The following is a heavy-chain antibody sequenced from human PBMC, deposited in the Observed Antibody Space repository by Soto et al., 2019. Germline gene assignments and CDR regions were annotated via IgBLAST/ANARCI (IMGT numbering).Heavy chain of an antibody. CDR2: ISSNGGST. CDR1: GFTFSSYA. CDR3: ASRNYYDSSGYGAFDI. Sequence: LRLSCSASGFTFSSYAMHWVRQAPGKGLEYVSAISSNGGSTYYADSVKGRFTISRDNSKNTLYLQMSSLRAEDTAVYYCASRNYYDSSGYGAFDIWGQGTMVTVSS. J-gene: IGHJ3*02. D-gene: IGHD3-22*01. V-gene: IGHV3-64D*06.